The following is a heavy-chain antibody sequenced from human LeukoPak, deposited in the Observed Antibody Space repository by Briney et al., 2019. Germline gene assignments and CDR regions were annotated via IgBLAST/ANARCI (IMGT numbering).Heavy chain of an antibody. Sequence: NPSETLSLTCAVYGGSFSGYYWSWIRQPPGKGLEWIGEINHSGSTNYNPSLKSRVTISVDTSKNQFSLKLSSVTAADTAVYYCARGCRRYCSGGSCYNRCWFDPWGQGTLVTVSS. D-gene: IGHD2-15*01. CDR3: ARGCRRYCSGGSCYNRCWFDP. J-gene: IGHJ5*02. CDR2: INHSGST. V-gene: IGHV4-34*01. CDR1: GGSFSGYY.